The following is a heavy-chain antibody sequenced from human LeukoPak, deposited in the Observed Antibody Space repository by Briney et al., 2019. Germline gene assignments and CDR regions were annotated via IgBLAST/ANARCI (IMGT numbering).Heavy chain of an antibody. J-gene: IGHJ3*02. D-gene: IGHD4-17*01. Sequence: GGSLRLSCVASGFTFSSYGMHWVRQAPGKGLEWVAVISYDGTNKYYADSVRGRFTISRDNTKNTLYLQMNSLRAEDTAVYYCAKALTVTDAFDIWGQGTVVTVSS. CDR1: GFTFSSYG. V-gene: IGHV3-30*18. CDR3: AKALTVTDAFDI. CDR2: ISYDGTNK.